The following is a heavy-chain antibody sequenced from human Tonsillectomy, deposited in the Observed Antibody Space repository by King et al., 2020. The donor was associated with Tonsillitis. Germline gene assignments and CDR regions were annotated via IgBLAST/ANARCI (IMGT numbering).Heavy chain of an antibody. J-gene: IGHJ2*01. CDR3: ARDKKYYEFWRGYSQDYWDLDI. CDR2: ISAYNGNT. V-gene: IGHV1-18*01. CDR1: GYTFTSYG. D-gene: IGHD3-3*01. Sequence: QLVQSGAEVKKPGASVKVSCKASGYTFTSYGISWVRQAPGQGLEWMAWISAYNGNTNFARKFQGRVTTTTDTSTSTAYMELRSLRSDDTAVYYCARDKKYYEFWRGYSQDYWDLDIWGRGTLVSVSS.